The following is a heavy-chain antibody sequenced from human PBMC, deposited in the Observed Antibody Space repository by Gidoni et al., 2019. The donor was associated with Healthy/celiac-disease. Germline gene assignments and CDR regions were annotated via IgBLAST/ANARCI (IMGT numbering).Heavy chain of an antibody. CDR1: GGSISSSSYY. D-gene: IGHD6-6*01. Sequence: QLQLQESGPGLVKPSETLSLTCTVSGGSISSSSYYWGWLRQPPGKGLEWIGSIYYSGSTYYNPSLKSRVTISVDTSKNQFSLKLSSVTAADTAVYYCARHTSEQLVTYYFDYWGQGTLVTVSS. CDR3: ARHTSEQLVTYYFDY. J-gene: IGHJ4*02. CDR2: IYYSGST. V-gene: IGHV4-39*01.